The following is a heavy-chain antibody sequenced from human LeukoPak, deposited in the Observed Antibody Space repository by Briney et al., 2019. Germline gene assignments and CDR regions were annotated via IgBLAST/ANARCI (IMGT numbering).Heavy chain of an antibody. CDR3: AATGR. CDR2: IHETGDS. V-gene: IGHV3-69-1*02. J-gene: IGHJ4*02. Sequence: GSLRLSCVGSGLALRNYHVTWVRPAPGKGLEWVADIHETGDSHYADSVKGRFTISRENAKNSVYLQMNSLRADDTAVYYCAATGRWGQGTLVAVSS. CDR1: GLALRNYH.